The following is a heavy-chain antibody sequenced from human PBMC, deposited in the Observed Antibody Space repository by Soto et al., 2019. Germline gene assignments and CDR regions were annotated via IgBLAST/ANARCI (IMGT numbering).Heavy chain of an antibody. Sequence: EVQLVESGGGLVQPGGSLRLSCAASGFTFSSYSMNWVRQAPGKGLEWVSYISSRSSTIYYADSVKGRFTISRDNAKNSLYLQMNSLRAEDTAVYYCARGYIPGSYYYYYMDVCGKGSTVTVSS. CDR1: GFTFSSYS. CDR2: ISSRSSTI. D-gene: IGHD2-2*02. J-gene: IGHJ6*03. CDR3: ARGYIPGSYYYYYMDV. V-gene: IGHV3-48*01.